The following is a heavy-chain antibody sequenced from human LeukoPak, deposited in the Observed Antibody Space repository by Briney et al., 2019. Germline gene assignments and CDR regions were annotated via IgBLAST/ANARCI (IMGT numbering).Heavy chain of an antibody. CDR1: GFTFSSYS. J-gene: IGHJ4*02. Sequence: GGSLRLSCAASGFTFSSYSMNWVRQAPGKGREWVSSISSSSSYIYYADSVKGRFTISRDNAKNSLYLQMNSLRAEDTAVYYCARDRAAMPPYYFDYWGQGTLVTVSS. D-gene: IGHD2-2*01. CDR2: ISSSSSYI. CDR3: ARDRAAMPPYYFDY. V-gene: IGHV3-21*01.